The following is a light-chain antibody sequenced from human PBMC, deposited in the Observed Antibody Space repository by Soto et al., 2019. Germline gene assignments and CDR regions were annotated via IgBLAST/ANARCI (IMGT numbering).Light chain of an antibody. CDR2: RNN. CDR1: SCNIGSNY. Sequence: QSVLTQPPSASGTPGQRVTISCTGSSCNIGSNYVYWYQQLPGTAPKLLIYRNNQRPSAVPDRFSGSKSGTSASLAISGLRSEEEADYYCGAWDDSLSGPVFGGGTQLTVL. J-gene: IGLJ2*01. CDR3: GAWDDSLSGPV. V-gene: IGLV1-47*01.